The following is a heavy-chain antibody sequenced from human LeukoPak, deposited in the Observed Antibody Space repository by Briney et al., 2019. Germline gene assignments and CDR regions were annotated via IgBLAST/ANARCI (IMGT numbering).Heavy chain of an antibody. J-gene: IGHJ3*02. V-gene: IGHV4-59*01. CDR2: ISYSGST. Sequence: SETLSLTCTVSGVSISSYYWNWIRQPPGKGLEWLGYISYSGSTNYNPSLKSRVTISVDTSKKQFSLKLSSATAADTAVYYCARVLDLSKRGLDAFDIWGQGTMVTVSS. CDR3: ARVLDLSKRGLDAFDI. D-gene: IGHD3-16*01. CDR1: GVSISSYY.